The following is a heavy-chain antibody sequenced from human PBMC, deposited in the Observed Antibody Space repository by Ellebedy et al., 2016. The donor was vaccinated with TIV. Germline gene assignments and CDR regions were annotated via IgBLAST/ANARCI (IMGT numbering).Heavy chain of an antibody. J-gene: IGHJ4*02. Sequence: GESLKISCAASGFTFSTFGMHRVRQAPGKGLEWVAVVSYDGSHKYYADSVKGRFTISRDNSKNTLWLQMNSLRAEDTAMYYCARESPSSGWYLKWGQGTLVTVSS. D-gene: IGHD6-19*01. CDR2: VSYDGSHK. V-gene: IGHV3-30*03. CDR3: ARESPSSGWYLK. CDR1: GFTFSTFG.